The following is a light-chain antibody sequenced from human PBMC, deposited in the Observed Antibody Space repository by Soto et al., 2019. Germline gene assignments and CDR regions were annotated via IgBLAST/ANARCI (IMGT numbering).Light chain of an antibody. CDR2: GAS. V-gene: IGKV3-20*01. Sequence: EIVLTQSPGTLSLSPGERATLSCRASQSVSSSSYLAWYQQKPGQAPRLLIYGASSRATCIPDRFSGSGSATDFTLIISRLQPEYFAVYYCRQYGSSPSYTFGQGTKLEIK. J-gene: IGKJ2*01. CDR3: RQYGSSPSYT. CDR1: QSVSSSSY.